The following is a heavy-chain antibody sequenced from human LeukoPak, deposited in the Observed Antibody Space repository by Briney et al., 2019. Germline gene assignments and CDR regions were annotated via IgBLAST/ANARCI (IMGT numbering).Heavy chain of an antibody. V-gene: IGHV3-53*01. CDR1: GGSISSYY. Sequence: ETLSLTCTVSGGSISSYYWSWIRQPPGKGLEWVSLIYSGGSAYYADSVKGRFTISRDDAKNSLYLQMNSLRAEDTAIYYCARDRLVLRPRSSSDYWGQGTLVTVSS. CDR3: ARDRLVLRPRSSSDY. D-gene: IGHD6-6*01. CDR2: IYSGGSA. J-gene: IGHJ4*02.